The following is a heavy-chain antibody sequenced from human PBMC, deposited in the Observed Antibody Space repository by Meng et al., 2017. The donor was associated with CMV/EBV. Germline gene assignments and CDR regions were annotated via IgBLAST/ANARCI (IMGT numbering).Heavy chain of an antibody. Sequence: SLRRYIGNWIRQPPGKERVWVGYMYKGRSTNYNPSRRSRVIISTRTSKTRVSLKLNSVASADTAVYFCARFHFSCSGATCYAKYFDYWGQGILVTVSS. CDR1: SLRRYI. CDR2: MYKGRST. D-gene: IGHD2-15*01. J-gene: IGHJ4*02. V-gene: IGHV4-59*01. CDR3: ARFHFSCSGATCYAKYFDY.